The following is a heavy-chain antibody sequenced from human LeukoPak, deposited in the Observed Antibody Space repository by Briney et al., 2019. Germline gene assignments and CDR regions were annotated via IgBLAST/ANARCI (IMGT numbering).Heavy chain of an antibody. CDR3: AKGMRRDSPFYYYYCYMDV. Sequence: GGSLRLSCAASGFTFSSYGMHWVRQAPGKGLEWVAFIRYDGSNKYYADSVKGRFTISRDNSKNTLYLQMNSLRAEDTAVYFCAKGMRRDSPFYYYYCYMDVWGIGTTVTVSS. D-gene: IGHD2-21*02. J-gene: IGHJ6*03. CDR2: IRYDGSNK. V-gene: IGHV3-30*02. CDR1: GFTFSSYG.